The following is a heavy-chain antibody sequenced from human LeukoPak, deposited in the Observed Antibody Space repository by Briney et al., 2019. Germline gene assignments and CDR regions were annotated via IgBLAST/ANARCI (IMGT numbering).Heavy chain of an antibody. Sequence: GGSLRLSCAASGFIFSSYGMHWVRQAPGKGLGWVALIWYDGSNKYYADFVKGRFTVSRDNSKNTLFLQMNSLRAEDTAVYYCARDGYQPLDYWGQGTLVTVSS. V-gene: IGHV3-33*01. CDR2: IWYDGSNK. CDR3: ARDGYQPLDY. CDR1: GFIFSSYG. J-gene: IGHJ4*02. D-gene: IGHD6-13*01.